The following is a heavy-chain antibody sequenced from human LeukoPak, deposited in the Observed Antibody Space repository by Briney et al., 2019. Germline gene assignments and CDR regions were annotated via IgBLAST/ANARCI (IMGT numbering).Heavy chain of an antibody. V-gene: IGHV1-18*01. CDR3: ARDRALYYYDSSGYYYYYGMDV. Sequence: GASVKVSCKASGYTFTSYGISWVRQAPGQGLEWMGWISAYNGNTNYAQKLQGRVTMTTDTSTSTAYMELRSLRSDDTAVYYCARDRALYYYDSSGYYYYYGMDVWGQGTTVTVSS. D-gene: IGHD3-22*01. CDR2: ISAYNGNT. J-gene: IGHJ6*02. CDR1: GYTFTSYG.